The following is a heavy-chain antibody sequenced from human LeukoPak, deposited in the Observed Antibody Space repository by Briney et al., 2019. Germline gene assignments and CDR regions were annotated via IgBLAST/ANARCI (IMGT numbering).Heavy chain of an antibody. CDR1: GLTFSSYA. V-gene: IGHV3-30*01. J-gene: IGHJ6*03. CDR2: ISYDGSNK. D-gene: IGHD2-15*01. CDR3: TRPIAYYYSMYV. Sequence: GRSLRLSCAASGLTFSSYAMNWASQAPGKGPEWVAAISYDGSNKFYGDSVKGRFTISRDDSKNTLYLQMNSLRPEDTAVYYCTRPIAYYYSMYVWGKGTTVNVSS.